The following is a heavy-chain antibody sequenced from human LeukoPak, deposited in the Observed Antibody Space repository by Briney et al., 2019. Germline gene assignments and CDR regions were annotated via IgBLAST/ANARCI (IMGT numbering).Heavy chain of an antibody. CDR2: LSGNSEST. V-gene: IGHV3-23*01. CDR1: GVTFSSYT. Sequence: GGSLRLSCAAAGVTFSSYTMSWVRQAPGKGLEWVSALSGNSESTYYADSVKGRFTISRDNSKNTLYLQMNSLRAEDTAVYYCAKVPRIGMAGSWHFDVWGRGTLVTVSS. D-gene: IGHD6-19*01. CDR3: AKVPRIGMAGSWHFDV. J-gene: IGHJ2*01.